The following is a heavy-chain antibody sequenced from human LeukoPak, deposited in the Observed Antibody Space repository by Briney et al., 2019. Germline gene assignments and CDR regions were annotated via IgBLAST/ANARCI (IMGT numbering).Heavy chain of an antibody. CDR1: GGSISGWY. CDR3: ARRVVSEWYFDL. J-gene: IGHJ4*02. Sequence: SETLSLTCAVYGGSISGWYWRWIRQPPGKGLEWIGHIYDSGTTNYNPSLKSRVTISTDTSKNQFSLNLISMTAADTAVYYCARRVVSEWYFDLWGQGTLVTVSS. V-gene: IGHV4-59*01. D-gene: IGHD4-23*01. CDR2: IYDSGTT.